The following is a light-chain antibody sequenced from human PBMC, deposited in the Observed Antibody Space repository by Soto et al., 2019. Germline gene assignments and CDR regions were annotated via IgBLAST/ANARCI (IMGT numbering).Light chain of an antibody. CDR3: SSYTSSSTSRV. V-gene: IGLV2-14*01. J-gene: IGLJ3*02. CDR2: EVT. CDR1: SSDVGGYNY. Sequence: QSALTQPASVSGSPGQSITISCTGTSSDVGGYNYVSWYQQHPGKAPKLMIFEVTNRPSGVSHRFSGSKSGNTASLTISGLQSEDEADYYCSSYTSSSTSRVFGVGTKVTVL.